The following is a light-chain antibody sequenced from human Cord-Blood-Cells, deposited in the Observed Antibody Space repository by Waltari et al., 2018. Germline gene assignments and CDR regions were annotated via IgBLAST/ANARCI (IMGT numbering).Light chain of an antibody. V-gene: IGKV3-11*01. CDR3: QQRSNWPPEYT. CDR1: QSVSSY. J-gene: IGKJ2*01. Sequence: IVLTQSPATLSLSPGERATLSCRASQSVSSYLAWYQQKPGQAPRLLIYVASNRATGIPARCSGSASGTDFTLTISSLEPEDFAVDYCQQRSNWPPEYTFGQGTKLEIK. CDR2: VAS.